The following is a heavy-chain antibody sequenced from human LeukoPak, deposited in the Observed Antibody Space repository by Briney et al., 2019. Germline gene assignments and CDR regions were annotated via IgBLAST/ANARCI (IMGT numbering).Heavy chain of an antibody. CDR3: ARDLVYYSSGGTVDP. D-gene: IGHD3-10*01. CDR2: ISSSSSTI. Sequence: GGSLRLSCVGSGFTFSTYEMNWVRQAPGKGLEWVSYISSSSSTIYYADSVKGRFTISRDNDKNSLYLQMNSLRDEDTAVYYCARDLVYYSSGGTVDPWGQGTLVTVSS. V-gene: IGHV3-48*02. CDR1: GFTFSTYE. J-gene: IGHJ5*02.